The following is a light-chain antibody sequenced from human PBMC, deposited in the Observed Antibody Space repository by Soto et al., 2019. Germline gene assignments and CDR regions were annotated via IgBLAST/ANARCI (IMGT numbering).Light chain of an antibody. Sequence: EIVLTRSPDTLSLSPGEIATLSCRSSKSFSRSYLAWYQQKPGQAPRLLIYGASSRATGIPDRFSGTGSGTEFTLTISSLQPDDFATYYCQQYNTYSPTFGQGTIVDI. CDR1: KSFSRSY. V-gene: IGKV3-20*01. J-gene: IGKJ1*01. CDR2: GAS. CDR3: QQYNTYSPT.